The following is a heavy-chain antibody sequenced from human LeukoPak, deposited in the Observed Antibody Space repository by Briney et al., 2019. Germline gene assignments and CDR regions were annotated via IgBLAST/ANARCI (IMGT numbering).Heavy chain of an antibody. CDR3: ARVRGGVLRYFDWPRDALDI. V-gene: IGHV1-69*04. CDR2: IIPILGIA. CDR1: GGTFSSYA. Sequence: SVKVSCKASGGTFSSYAISWVRQAPGQGLEWMGRIIPILGIANYAQKFQGRVTITADKSTSTAYMELSSLRSEDTAVYYCARVRGGVLRYFDWPRDALDIWGQGTMVTVSS. D-gene: IGHD3-9*01. J-gene: IGHJ3*02.